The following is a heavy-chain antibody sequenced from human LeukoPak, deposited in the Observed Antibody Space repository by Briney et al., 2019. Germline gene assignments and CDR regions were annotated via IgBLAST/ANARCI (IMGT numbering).Heavy chain of an antibody. CDR1: GGSFSGYY. Sequence: SETLPLTCAVYGGSFSGYYWSWIRQPPGKGLEWIGEINHSGSTNYNPSLKSRVTISVDTSKNQFSLKLSSVTAADAAVYYCARGLGAVTTRMDVWGQGTTVTVSS. V-gene: IGHV4-34*01. D-gene: IGHD4-11*01. CDR2: INHSGST. J-gene: IGHJ6*02. CDR3: ARGLGAVTTRMDV.